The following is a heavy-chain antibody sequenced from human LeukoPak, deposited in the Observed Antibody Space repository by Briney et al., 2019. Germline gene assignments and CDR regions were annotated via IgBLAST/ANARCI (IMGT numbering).Heavy chain of an antibody. CDR3: ARVWGSSSWYRDAFDI. J-gene: IGHJ3*02. Sequence: SVKVSCKASGGTFSSYAISWVRQAPGQGLEWMGGTIPIFGTANYAEKFQGRVTITADESTSTAYMELSSPRSEDTAVYYCARVWGSSSWYRDAFDIWGQGTMVTVSS. V-gene: IGHV1-69*13. CDR2: TIPIFGTA. D-gene: IGHD6-13*01. CDR1: GGTFSSYA.